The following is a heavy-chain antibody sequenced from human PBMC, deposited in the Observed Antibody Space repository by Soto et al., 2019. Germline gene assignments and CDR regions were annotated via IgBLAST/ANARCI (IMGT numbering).Heavy chain of an antibody. CDR1: GFTFSSYA. Sequence: QVQLVESGGGVVQPGRSLRLSCAASGFTFSSYAMHWVRQAPGKGLEWVAVILYDGSNKYYADSVKGRFTISRDNSKNTMYLQLNSLRAEDTAVYYCARDGATASPGDLDYWGQGTLVTVSS. J-gene: IGHJ4*02. CDR2: ILYDGSNK. V-gene: IGHV3-30-3*01. D-gene: IGHD5-12*01. CDR3: ARDGATASPGDLDY.